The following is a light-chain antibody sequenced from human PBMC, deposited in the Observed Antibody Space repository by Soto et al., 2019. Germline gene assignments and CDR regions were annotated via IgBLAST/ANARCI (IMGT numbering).Light chain of an antibody. CDR3: QQYNDWPRT. CDR1: QSVSSN. CDR2: VAS. V-gene: IGKV3-15*01. Sequence: EIVMTQSAATLSVSPGESATLSCRASQSVSSNLAWFQQKPGQAPRLLIYVASTRATGIPARFSGGGSGTEFTLTISSLQSEDFAIYYCQQYNDWPRTFGQGTKVDIK. J-gene: IGKJ1*01.